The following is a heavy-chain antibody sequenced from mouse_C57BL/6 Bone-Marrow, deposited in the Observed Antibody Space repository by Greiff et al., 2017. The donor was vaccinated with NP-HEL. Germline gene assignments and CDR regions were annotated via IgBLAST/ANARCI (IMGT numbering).Heavy chain of an antibody. V-gene: IGHV14-3*01. CDR3: ASGGSSYDFDY. CDR2: IDPANGNT. Sequence: EVQRVESGAELVRPGASVKLSCTASGFNIKDDYMHWVKQRPEQGLEWIGRIDPANGNTKYAPKFQGKATITADTSSNTAYLQLSSLTSEDTAIYYCASGGSSYDFDYWGQGTTLTVSS. D-gene: IGHD1-1*01. CDR1: GFNIKDDY. J-gene: IGHJ2*01.